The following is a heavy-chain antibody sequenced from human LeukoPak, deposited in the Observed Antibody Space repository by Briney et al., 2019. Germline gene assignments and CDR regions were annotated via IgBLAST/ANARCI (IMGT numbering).Heavy chain of an antibody. CDR1: GFTFSSYW. CDR2: IKQDGSEK. D-gene: IGHD6-13*01. Sequence: PGGSLRLSCAASGFTFSSYWMSWVRQAPEKGLEWVANIKQDGSEKYYVDSVKGRFTISRDNAKNSLYLQMNSLRAEDTAVYYCAREQNPLRIAAAGPFDYWGQGTLVTVSS. J-gene: IGHJ4*02. V-gene: IGHV3-7*01. CDR3: AREQNPLRIAAAGPFDY.